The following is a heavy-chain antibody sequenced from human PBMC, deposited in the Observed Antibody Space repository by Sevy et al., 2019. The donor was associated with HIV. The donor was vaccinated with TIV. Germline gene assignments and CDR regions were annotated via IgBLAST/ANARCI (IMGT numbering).Heavy chain of an antibody. CDR2: VSFHGGSQ. V-gene: IGHV3-30*04. CDR3: AKEGYSSGYAGAFNI. J-gene: IGHJ3*02. CDR1: GFSFSTSV. Sequence: GGSLRLSCSASGFSFSTSVMHWVRQAPGKGLEWVALVSFHGGSQYPSHSVKGRFTISRDNSKNTLYLQLNSLRPEDTGVYYCAKEGYSSGYAGAFNIWGQGTLVTVSS. D-gene: IGHD3-22*01.